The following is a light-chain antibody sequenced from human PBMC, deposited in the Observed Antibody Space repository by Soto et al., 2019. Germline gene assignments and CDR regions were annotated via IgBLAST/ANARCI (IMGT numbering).Light chain of an antibody. CDR3: QERSTWPPIT. V-gene: IGKV3-11*01. J-gene: IGKJ5*01. CDR1: QSVTNY. Sequence: ILLTQSPATLSLSPGEGATLSCRASQSVTNYLAWYQQRPGQAPRLLIYDISNRATGIPARFSGSGSGTDFTLTISNLEPEDFAIYYCQERSTWPPITFGQGTRLEIK. CDR2: DIS.